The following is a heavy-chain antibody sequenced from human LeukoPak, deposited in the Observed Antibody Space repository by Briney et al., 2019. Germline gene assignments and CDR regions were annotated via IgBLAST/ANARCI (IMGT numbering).Heavy chain of an antibody. CDR2: INSDGSST. CDR3: ARSSSSWTNWYFDL. V-gene: IGHV3-74*01. D-gene: IGHD6-13*01. Sequence: GGSLRLSCAASGFTFSSYWMHWVRQAPGKGLVWVSRINSDGSSTSYADSVKGRFTISRDSAKNTLYLQMNSLRAEDTAVYYCARSSSSWTNWYFDLWGRGTLVTVSS. J-gene: IGHJ2*01. CDR1: GFTFSSYW.